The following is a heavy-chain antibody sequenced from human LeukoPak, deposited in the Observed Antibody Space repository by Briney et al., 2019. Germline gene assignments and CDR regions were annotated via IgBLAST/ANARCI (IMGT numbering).Heavy chain of an antibody. J-gene: IGHJ4*02. D-gene: IGHD1-26*01. V-gene: IGHV3-30*04. CDR2: ISYDGSNK. CDR1: GFTFSSYA. Sequence: GSLRLSCAASGFTFSSYAMHWVRQAPGKGLEWVAVISYDGSNKYYADSVKGRFTISRDNSKNTLYLQMNSLRAEDTAVYYCAYRGITAFDYWGQGTLVTVSS. CDR3: AYRGITAFDY.